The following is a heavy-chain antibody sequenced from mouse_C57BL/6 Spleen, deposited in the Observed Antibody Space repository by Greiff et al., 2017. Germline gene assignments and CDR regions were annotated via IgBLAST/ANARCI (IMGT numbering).Heavy chain of an antibody. CDR3: ARPITTVSSVGYFDV. Sequence: EVKLQESGGGLVKPGGSLKLSCAASGFTFSDYGMHWVRQAPEKGLEWVAYISSGSSTIYYADTVKGRFTISRDNAKNTLFLQMTSLRSEDTAMYYCARPITTVSSVGYFDVWGTGTTVTVSS. D-gene: IGHD1-1*01. V-gene: IGHV5-17*01. CDR2: ISSGSSTI. CDR1: GFTFSDYG. J-gene: IGHJ1*03.